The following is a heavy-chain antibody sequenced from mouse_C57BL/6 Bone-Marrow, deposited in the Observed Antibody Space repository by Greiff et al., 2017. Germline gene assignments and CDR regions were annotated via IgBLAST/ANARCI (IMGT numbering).Heavy chain of an antibody. CDR2: IDPENGDT. CDR1: GFNIKDDY. D-gene: IGHD2-10*01. Sequence: VQLQQSGAELVRPGASVKLSCTASGFNIKDDYMHWVKQRPEQGLEWIGWIDPENGDTEYASKFQGKATITADTSSNTAYLQLSSLTSEDTAVYYCTPYYCLDYWGQGTTLTVSS. V-gene: IGHV14-4*01. J-gene: IGHJ2*01. CDR3: TPYYCLDY.